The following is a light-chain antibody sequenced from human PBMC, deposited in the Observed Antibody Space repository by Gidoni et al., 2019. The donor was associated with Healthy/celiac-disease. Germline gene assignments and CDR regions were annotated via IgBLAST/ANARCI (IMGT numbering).Light chain of an antibody. Sequence: SYELTQPPSVSESPRQTASITCSGDKLGDKYACWYQQKPGQSPVLVIYQDSKRPSGIPERFSGSNSGNTATLTISGTQAMDEADYYCQAWDSSTAGVFGGGTKLTVL. V-gene: IGLV3-1*01. CDR1: KLGDKY. CDR3: QAWDSSTAGV. J-gene: IGLJ2*01. CDR2: QDS.